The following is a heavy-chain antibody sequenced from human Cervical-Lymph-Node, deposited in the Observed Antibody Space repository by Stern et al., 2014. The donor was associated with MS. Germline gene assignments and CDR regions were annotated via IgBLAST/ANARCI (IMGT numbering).Heavy chain of an antibody. V-gene: IGHV1-18*01. CDR3: ARVGARGALGY. D-gene: IGHD1-26*01. J-gene: IGHJ4*02. CDR1: GYTFIRYG. Sequence: VQLVESGAEVKKPGASVKVSCKASGYTFIRYGITWVRQAPGQGPEWMGWISAYTGNPSYAQKFQGRVTVTTDTSTSTAYMEMRSLRADDTALYYCARVGARGALGYWGQGTLVTVSS. CDR2: ISAYTGNP.